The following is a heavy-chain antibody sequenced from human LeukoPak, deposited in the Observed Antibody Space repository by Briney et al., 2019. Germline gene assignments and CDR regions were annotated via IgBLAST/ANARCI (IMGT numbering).Heavy chain of an antibody. CDR2: ISGSGGRT. CDR3: AKDGGRADEDYFDY. J-gene: IGHJ4*02. D-gene: IGHD2-15*01. V-gene: IGHV3-23*01. CDR1: GFTFSSYV. Sequence: GGSLRLSCAASGFTFSSYVMNWVRQAPGKGLEWVSAISGSGGRTFYADSVKGRFTISRDNSKNTLYLQMNSLRAEDTAFYYCAKDGGRADEDYFDYWGQGTLVTVSA.